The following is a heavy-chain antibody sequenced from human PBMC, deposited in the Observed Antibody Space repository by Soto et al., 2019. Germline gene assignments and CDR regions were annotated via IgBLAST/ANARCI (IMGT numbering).Heavy chain of an antibody. Sequence: QVQLQESGPGLVKPSQTLSLTCTVYGGSIGSADSYWSWIRQPPEKGLEYIGYIYYSGNTYYNPALNSRLTISIDTSKNQCSLKLSSVTAADTAVYYCARATKDYDFWSGFDYWGQGILVTVSS. D-gene: IGHD3-3*01. CDR2: IYYSGNT. CDR3: ARATKDYDFWSGFDY. V-gene: IGHV4-30-4*01. J-gene: IGHJ4*02. CDR1: GGSIGSADSY.